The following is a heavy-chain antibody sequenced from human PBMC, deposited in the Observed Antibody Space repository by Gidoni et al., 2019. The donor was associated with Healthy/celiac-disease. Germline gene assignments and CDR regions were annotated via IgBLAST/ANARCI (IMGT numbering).Heavy chain of an antibody. CDR3: ARPGKPVWFGELLNGMDV. CDR2: ISSSSSYT. J-gene: IGHJ6*02. CDR1: GFTFSDYY. Sequence: QVQLVESGGGLVKPRGSLRLSCAASGFTFSDYYMSWIRQAPGKGLEWVSYISSSSSYTNYADSVKGRFTISRDNAKNSLYLQMNSLRAEDTAVYYCARPGKPVWFGELLNGMDVWGQGTTVTVSS. V-gene: IGHV3-11*05. D-gene: IGHD3-10*01.